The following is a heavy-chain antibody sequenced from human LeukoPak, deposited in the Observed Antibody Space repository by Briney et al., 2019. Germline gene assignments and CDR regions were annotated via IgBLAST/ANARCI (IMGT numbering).Heavy chain of an antibody. Sequence: GESLKISCKVSGYSFPSYWITWVRQVPGKGLEWMGIVYPGDSDTKYSQSFQGQVTISADKSVSTAYLQWSSLKASDTAMYYCARGQDSSGYYHGAFDIWGQGTMVTVSS. J-gene: IGHJ3*02. CDR3: ARGQDSSGYYHGAFDI. V-gene: IGHV5-51*01. D-gene: IGHD3-22*01. CDR1: GYSFPSYW. CDR2: VYPGDSDT.